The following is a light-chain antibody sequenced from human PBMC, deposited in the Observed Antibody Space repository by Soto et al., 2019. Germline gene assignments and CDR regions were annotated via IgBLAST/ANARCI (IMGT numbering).Light chain of an antibody. Sequence: QSALTQPASVSGSPGQSITISCTGISSDVGGYNYVSWYQQHPGKAPKLMIYEVSNRPSGVSNRFSGSKSGNTASLTISGLQAENEADYYCSSYTSSSTPLYVFGTGTKLTVL. CDR2: EVS. V-gene: IGLV2-14*01. CDR1: SSDVGGYNY. J-gene: IGLJ1*01. CDR3: SSYTSSSTPLYV.